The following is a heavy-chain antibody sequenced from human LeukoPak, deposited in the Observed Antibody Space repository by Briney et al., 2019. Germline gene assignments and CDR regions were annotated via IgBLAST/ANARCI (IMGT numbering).Heavy chain of an antibody. CDR1: GFTFDDYA. D-gene: IGHD5-12*01. Sequence: AGRSLRLSCAASGFTFDDYAMHWVRQAPGKGLGWVSGISWNSGSIGYADSVKGRFTISRDNAKNSLYLQMNSLRAEDTALYYCAKDMLAYSGYDYGGWFDPWGQGTLVTVSS. V-gene: IGHV3-9*01. CDR2: ISWNSGSI. J-gene: IGHJ5*02. CDR3: AKDMLAYSGYDYGGWFDP.